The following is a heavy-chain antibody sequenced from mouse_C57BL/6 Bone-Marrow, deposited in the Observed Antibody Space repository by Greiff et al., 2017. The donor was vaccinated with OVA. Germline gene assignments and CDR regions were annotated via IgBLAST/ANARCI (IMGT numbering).Heavy chain of an antibody. CDR2: IYPGNSDT. CDR3: TRFTTVVAKYYFDY. CDR1: GYTFTSYW. J-gene: IGHJ2*01. D-gene: IGHD1-1*01. V-gene: IGHV1-5*01. Sequence: EVKVVESGTVLARPGASVTMSCKTSGYTFTSYWMHWVKQRPGQGLEWIGAIYPGNSDTSYNQKFKGKAKLTAVTSASTAYMELSSLTNEDSAVYYCTRFTTVVAKYYFDYWGQGTTLTVSS.